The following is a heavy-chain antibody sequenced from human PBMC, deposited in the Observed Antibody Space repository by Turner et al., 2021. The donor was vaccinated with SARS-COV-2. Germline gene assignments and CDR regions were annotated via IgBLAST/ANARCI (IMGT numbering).Heavy chain of an antibody. CDR2: ISYDGSNK. J-gene: IGHJ4*02. Sequence: QVQLVESGGGVVQPGRSLRLSCAASGFTFSSYAMHWVRQAPGKGLEWVAVISYDGSNKYYADSVKGRFTISRDNSKNTLYLQMNSLRAEDTAVYYCVRDLRFGELPDDYWGQGTLVTVSS. D-gene: IGHD3-10*01. CDR3: VRDLRFGELPDDY. CDR1: GFTFSSYA. V-gene: IGHV3-30*04.